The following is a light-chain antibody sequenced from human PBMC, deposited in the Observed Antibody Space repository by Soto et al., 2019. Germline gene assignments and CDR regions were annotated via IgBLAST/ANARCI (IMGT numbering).Light chain of an antibody. CDR1: SSDVGGFNY. CDR2: GVN. J-gene: IGLJ1*01. Sequence: QSVLTQPASVSGSPGQSITISCTGTSSDVGGFNYVSWYQQHPDKVPKLIIYGVNNRPSGVSNRLSGSKSGNTASLTISGLQAEDEADYYCSSYSSTRTLCVFGTGTKLTVL. V-gene: IGLV2-14*01. CDR3: SSYSSTRTLCV.